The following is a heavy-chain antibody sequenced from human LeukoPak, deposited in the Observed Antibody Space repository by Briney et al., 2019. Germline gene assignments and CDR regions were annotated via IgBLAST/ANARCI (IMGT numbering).Heavy chain of an antibody. D-gene: IGHD3-10*01. Sequence: SETLSLTCAVYGGSFSGYYWSWIRQPPGKGLEWIGEINHSGSTNYNPSLKSRVTISVDTSKNQFSLKLSSVTAADTAVYYCARAYGSGIYYTGYYCYMYVGGKGPTVAVSS. CDR3: ARAYGSGIYYTGYYCYMYV. V-gene: IGHV4-34*01. CDR2: INHSGST. J-gene: IGHJ6*03. CDR1: GGSFSGYY.